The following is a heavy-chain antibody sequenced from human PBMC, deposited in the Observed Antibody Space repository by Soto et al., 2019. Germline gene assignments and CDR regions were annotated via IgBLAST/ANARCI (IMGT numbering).Heavy chain of an antibody. CDR1: GFTFSSYG. Sequence: PGGSLRLSCAASGFTFSSYGMHWVRQAPGKGLEWVAAISYDGSNKYYADSVKGRFTISRDNSKNTLYLQMNSLRAEDTAVYYCAKELYSSDPMLDYWGQGTLVTVSS. CDR2: ISYDGSNK. J-gene: IGHJ4*02. D-gene: IGHD6-19*01. V-gene: IGHV3-30*18. CDR3: AKELYSSDPMLDY.